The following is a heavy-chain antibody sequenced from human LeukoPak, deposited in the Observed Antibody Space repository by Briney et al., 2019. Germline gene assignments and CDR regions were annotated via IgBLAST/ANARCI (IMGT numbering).Heavy chain of an antibody. J-gene: IGHJ6*03. Sequence: GESLKISCKGSGYSFTNYWIGWVRQLPGKGLEWMGIIYPGDSNTRYSPSFQGQVTISADKAITTAYPQWSSLKASDTAMYYCARGPYCSSTSCCSPYYSYYMDVWGKGTTVTVS. V-gene: IGHV5-51*01. D-gene: IGHD2-2*01. CDR1: GYSFTNYW. CDR3: ARGPYCSSTSCCSPYYSYYMDV. CDR2: IYPGDSNT.